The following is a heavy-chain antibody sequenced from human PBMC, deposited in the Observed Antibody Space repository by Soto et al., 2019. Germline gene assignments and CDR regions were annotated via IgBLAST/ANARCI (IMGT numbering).Heavy chain of an antibody. V-gene: IGHV3-23*01. D-gene: IGHD2-15*01. CDR1: GFSFSSYA. Sequence: GGSLRLSCAASGFSFSSYAMSWVSPAPGKGLEWVSAISGSGGNTYFADSVKGRFTISRDNSKNTLWLQMNSLRAEDTAVYYCAKVPRYCSAGSCFGGAFDIWGQRTMVTVSS. CDR3: AKVPRYCSAGSCFGGAFDI. CDR2: ISGSGGNT. J-gene: IGHJ3*02.